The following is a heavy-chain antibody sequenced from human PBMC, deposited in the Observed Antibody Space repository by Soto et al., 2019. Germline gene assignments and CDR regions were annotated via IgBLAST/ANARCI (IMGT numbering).Heavy chain of an antibody. V-gene: IGHV4-34*12. CDR2: IFHGGGT. Sequence: PSETLSLTCAVSGESFSGYYWSWIRQPPGKGLEWIGQIFHGGGTNYSPSLKSRVTISVDTSKNQFSLELTSVTAADTAVYYCARPHYESNTFYSFFDYWGQGTLVTVS. D-gene: IGHD3-22*01. J-gene: IGHJ4*02. CDR1: GESFSGYY. CDR3: ARPHYESNTFYSFFDY.